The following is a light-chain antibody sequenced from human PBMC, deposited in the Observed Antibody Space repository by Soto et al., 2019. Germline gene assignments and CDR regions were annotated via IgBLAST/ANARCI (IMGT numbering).Light chain of an antibody. CDR1: NSDVGGYDY. J-gene: IGLJ3*02. V-gene: IGLV2-14*01. Sequence: QSALTQPASVSGSPGQSITISCTGTNSDVGGYDYVSWYQQHPGKAHKLMIYEVSHRPSGVSNRFSGSRSGNTASLTISGLQAEDEADYYCSSYTSSTTLGVFGGGTKLTVL. CDR2: EVS. CDR3: SSYTSSTTLGV.